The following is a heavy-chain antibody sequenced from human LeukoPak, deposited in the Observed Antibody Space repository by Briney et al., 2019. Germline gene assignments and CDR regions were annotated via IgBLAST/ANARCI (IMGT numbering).Heavy chain of an antibody. CDR1: GYTFTSYG. D-gene: IGHD2-15*01. CDR3: ARDPRGILVARNDY. J-gene: IGHJ4*02. V-gene: IGHV1-18*01. Sequence: GASAKVSCKASGYTFTSYGISWVRQAPGQGLEWVGWISAYNGNTNYAQKLQGRVTMTTDTSTSTAYMELRSLRSDDTAVYYCARDPRGILVARNDYWGQGTLVTVSS. CDR2: ISAYNGNT.